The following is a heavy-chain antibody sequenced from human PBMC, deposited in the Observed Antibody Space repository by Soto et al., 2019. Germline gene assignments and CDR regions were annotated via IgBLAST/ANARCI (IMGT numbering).Heavy chain of an antibody. D-gene: IGHD2-8*02. CDR1: EFSFSDQY. Sequence: PGGSLRLSCTVSAVSEFSFSDQYMDWVRQAPGKGLEWVGRSRNRVNNFSTAYAASVQGRFTISRDESKNTVYLQMHSLKTDDTAVYYCAKATATGGGAFDISGQGTMVTVSS. V-gene: IGHV3-72*01. CDR2: SRNRVNNFST. J-gene: IGHJ3*02. CDR3: AKATATGGGAFDI.